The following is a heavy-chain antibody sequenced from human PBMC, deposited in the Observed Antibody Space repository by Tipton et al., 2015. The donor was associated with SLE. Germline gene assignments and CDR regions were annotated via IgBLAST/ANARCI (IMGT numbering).Heavy chain of an antibody. CDR2: ISSSSSYI. D-gene: IGHD2-15*01. Sequence: SLRLSCAASGFTFSSYSMNWVRQAPGKGLEWVSSISSSSSYIYYADSVKGRFTISRDNAKNSLYLQMNSLRAEDTAVYYCAKPAVVVAALSDAFDIWGQGTMVTVSS. CDR1: GFTFSSYS. V-gene: IGHV3-21*01. J-gene: IGHJ3*02. CDR3: AKPAVVVAALSDAFDI.